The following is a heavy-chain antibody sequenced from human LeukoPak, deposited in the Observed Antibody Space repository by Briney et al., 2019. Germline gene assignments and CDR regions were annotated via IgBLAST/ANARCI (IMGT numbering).Heavy chain of an antibody. J-gene: IGHJ5*02. CDR2: IYYSGST. CDR1: GFTFSSYS. Sequence: GSLRLSCAASGFTFSSYSMNWVRQAPGKGLEWIGSIYYSGSTYYNPSLKSRVTISVDTSKNQFSLKLSSVTAADTAVYYCARGDRGWFDPWGQGTLVTVSS. D-gene: IGHD1-14*01. V-gene: IGHV4-39*07. CDR3: ARGDRGWFDP.